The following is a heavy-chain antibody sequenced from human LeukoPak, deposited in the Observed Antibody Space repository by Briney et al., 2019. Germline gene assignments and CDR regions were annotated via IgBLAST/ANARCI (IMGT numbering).Heavy chain of an antibody. CDR1: GFTFSDHY. D-gene: IGHD2-2*01. J-gene: IGHJ6*02. Sequence: GGSLRLSCAASGFTFSDHYMDWVSQAPGKWLEWVGRTRNKANSYTTEYAASVKGRFTISRDDSKNSLYLQMNSLKTEDTAVYYCASLLYCSSTSCYLDDYYGMDVWGQGTTVTVSS. CDR3: ASLLYCSSTSCYLDDYYGMDV. V-gene: IGHV3-72*01. CDR2: TRNKANSYTT.